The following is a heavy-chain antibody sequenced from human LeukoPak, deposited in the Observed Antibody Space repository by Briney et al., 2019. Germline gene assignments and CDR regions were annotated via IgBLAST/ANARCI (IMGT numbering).Heavy chain of an antibody. CDR3: ARVGLYYYGSGSYWD. V-gene: IGHV4-39*07. Sequence: SETLSLTCSVPGGSICSSSYYWGWIRQPPGKGLEWLGSIYYSGSTYYNPSLKSRVTISVDTSKNQFSLKLSSVTAADTAVYYCARVGLYYYGSGSYWDWGQGTLVTVSS. J-gene: IGHJ4*02. CDR2: IYYSGST. CDR1: GGSICSSSYY. D-gene: IGHD3-10*01.